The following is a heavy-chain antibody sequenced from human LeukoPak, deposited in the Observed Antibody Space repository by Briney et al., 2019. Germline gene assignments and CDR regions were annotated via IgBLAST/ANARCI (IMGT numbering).Heavy chain of an antibody. V-gene: IGHV5-10-1*01. D-gene: IGHD2-2*01. J-gene: IGHJ4*02. Sequence: GEALKISCKGSGYSFTSYWISWVRQMPGKGLEWMGRIDPSDSYTNYSPSFQGHVTISVDKSISTAYLQWSSLKASDTAMYYCARRQGCSSTICPPDYWGQGTLVTAST. CDR3: ARRQGCSSTICPPDY. CDR1: GYSFTSYW. CDR2: IDPSDSYT.